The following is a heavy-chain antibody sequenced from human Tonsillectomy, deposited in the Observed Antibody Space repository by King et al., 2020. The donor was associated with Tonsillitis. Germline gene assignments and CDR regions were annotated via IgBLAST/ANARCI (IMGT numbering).Heavy chain of an antibody. CDR1: GFTFSTYA. Sequence: VQLVESGGGLVQPGGSLRLSCAASGFTFSTYAMSWVRQAPGKGLEWVSLISGSGDRTYYTDSVKGRFTISRDNSKNTLYLQTNSLRAADTAVYYCAKSESGYYYNYGMDVWGQGTTVTVSS. CDR3: AKSESGYYYNYGMDV. V-gene: IGHV3-23*04. J-gene: IGHJ6*02. CDR2: ISGSGDRT. D-gene: IGHD3-10*01.